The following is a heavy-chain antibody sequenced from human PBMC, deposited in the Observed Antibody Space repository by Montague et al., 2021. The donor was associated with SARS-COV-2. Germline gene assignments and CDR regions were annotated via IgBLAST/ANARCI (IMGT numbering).Heavy chain of an antibody. D-gene: IGHD3-22*01. J-gene: IGHJ3*01. Sequence: TLSLTCTVSDDSISSGTYYWSWIRQPAGKGLEWIGRIYTSGGTNYNPSLKSRVAISVDTSKNQFSLKLSSVTAADTAVYYCARGRGGYYDSSGYYRTGGAFDLWGQGTMVTVSS. V-gene: IGHV4-61*02. CDR2: IYTSGGT. CDR3: ARGRGGYYDSSGYYRTGGAFDL. CDR1: DDSISSGTYY.